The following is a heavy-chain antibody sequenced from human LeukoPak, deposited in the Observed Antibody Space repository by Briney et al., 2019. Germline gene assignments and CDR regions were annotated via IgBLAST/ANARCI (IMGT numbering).Heavy chain of an antibody. Sequence: GASVKVSCKASRYTFTGYYMHWVRQAPGQGLEWMGWINPNSGGTNYAQKFQGRVTMTRDTSISTAYMELSRLRSDDTAVYYCARDKWRVVPAVYYYYYYMDVWGKGTTVTVSS. V-gene: IGHV1-2*02. CDR3: ARDKWRVVPAVYYYYYYMDV. CDR1: RYTFTGYY. CDR2: INPNSGGT. D-gene: IGHD2-2*01. J-gene: IGHJ6*03.